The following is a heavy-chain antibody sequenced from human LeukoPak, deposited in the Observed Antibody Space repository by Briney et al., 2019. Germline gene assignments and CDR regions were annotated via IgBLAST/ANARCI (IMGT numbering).Heavy chain of an antibody. CDR2: MYYSGST. J-gene: IGHJ6*02. D-gene: IGHD4-23*01. Sequence: PSETLSLTCAVSGGSISSGGYSWSWIRQPPGKGLEWIACMYYSGSTNYNPSLQSRVIMSRDTSKNRFSLRLSSVTAADTAVYYCASGFGNLVISSYDMDVWGQGTTVTVSS. V-gene: IGHV4-61*03. CDR3: ASGFGNLVISSYDMDV. CDR1: GGSISSGGYS.